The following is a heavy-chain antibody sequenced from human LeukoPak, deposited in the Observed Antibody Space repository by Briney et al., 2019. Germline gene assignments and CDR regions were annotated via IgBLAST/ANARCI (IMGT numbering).Heavy chain of an antibody. J-gene: IGHJ4*02. D-gene: IGHD4-17*01. Sequence: SQTLSLTCTVSGGSISSGGYYWSSIRQHPGKGLEWIGYIYYSGSTYYNPSLKSRVTISVDTSKNQFSLRLSSVTAADTAVYYCARRMGYGDYHFDYWGQGTLVTVS. CDR1: GGSISSGGYY. V-gene: IGHV4-31*03. CDR2: IYYSGST. CDR3: ARRMGYGDYHFDY.